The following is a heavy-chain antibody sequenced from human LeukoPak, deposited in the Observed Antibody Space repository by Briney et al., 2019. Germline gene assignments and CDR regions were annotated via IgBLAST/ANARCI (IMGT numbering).Heavy chain of an antibody. J-gene: IGHJ4*02. V-gene: IGHV5-51*01. Sequence: GESLKISCKGSGYSFTTYWIGWVRQMPGKGLEWMGIIYPGDSDTRYSPSFQGQVTISVDKSTTTAYLQWSSLKASDTAMYYCARHLSYDSSGWPLNYWGQGTLVTVSS. CDR2: IYPGDSDT. CDR1: GYSFTTYW. CDR3: ARHLSYDSSGWPLNY. D-gene: IGHD3-22*01.